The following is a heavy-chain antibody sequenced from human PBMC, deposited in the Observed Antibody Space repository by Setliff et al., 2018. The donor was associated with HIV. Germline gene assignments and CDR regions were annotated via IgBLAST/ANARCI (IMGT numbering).Heavy chain of an antibody. J-gene: IGHJ4*02. CDR2: IHHSGRT. D-gene: IGHD3-10*01. Sequence: TSETLSLTCAVSGGSISSSDWWTWVRQPPGRGLEWIGEIHHSGRTNYNPSLKSRVTISVDQSENQFSLRLSSVTAADTAVYYCATDRTQTGINMVRGRIVDPARYPLDYWGQGTLVTVSS. CDR1: GGSISSSDW. CDR3: ATDRTQTGINMVRGRIVDPARYPLDY. V-gene: IGHV4-4*02.